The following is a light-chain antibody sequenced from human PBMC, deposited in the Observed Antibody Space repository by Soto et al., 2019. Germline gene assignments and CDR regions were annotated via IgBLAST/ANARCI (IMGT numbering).Light chain of an antibody. CDR3: QQLNSYVFA. CDR1: QGISSY. J-gene: IGKJ3*01. V-gene: IGKV1-8*01. CDR2: AAS. Sequence: AIRMTQSPSSLSASTGDRVTITCRASQGISSYLAWYQQKPGKAPNLLIYAASTLRSGVPSRFSGSGSETEFTLTISSLQPEDFATYYCQQLNSYVFAFGPGTKVDIK.